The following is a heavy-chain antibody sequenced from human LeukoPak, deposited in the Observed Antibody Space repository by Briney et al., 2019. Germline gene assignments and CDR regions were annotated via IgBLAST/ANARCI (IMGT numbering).Heavy chain of an antibody. CDR1: GFSFDEYT. CDR3: ARDPYCSSTSCYGWFDP. Sequence: GGSLRLSCSASGFSFDEYTMHWVRQAPGKGLEWVSSISSSGSYIYYADSVKGRFTISRDNAKNSLYLQMNSLRAEDTAVYYCARDPYCSSTSCYGWFDPWGQGTLVTVSS. CDR2: ISSSGSYI. D-gene: IGHD2-2*01. J-gene: IGHJ5*02. V-gene: IGHV3-21*01.